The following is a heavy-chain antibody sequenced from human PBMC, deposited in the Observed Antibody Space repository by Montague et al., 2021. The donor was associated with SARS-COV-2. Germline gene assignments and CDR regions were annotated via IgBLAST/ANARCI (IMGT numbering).Heavy chain of an antibody. CDR3: ARAVVGAKTATIES. J-gene: IGHJ4*02. CDR1: GGSISSSNY. D-gene: IGHD2-15*01. Sequence: SETLSLTCAVSGGSISSSNYWIWVRQPPGKGLEWIGEVYHGGRTXYKPSLKSRVTISVDTSKTQISLKLSSVSAADTALYYCARAVVGAKTATIESWGQGTLVTVSS. CDR2: VYHGGRT. V-gene: IGHV4-4*02.